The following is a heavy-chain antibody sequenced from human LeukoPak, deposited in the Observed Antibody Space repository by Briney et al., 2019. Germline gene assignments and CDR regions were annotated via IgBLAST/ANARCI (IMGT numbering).Heavy chain of an antibody. Sequence: PGGSLRLXCVASGFPFSGYWMDWVRQAPGKGMEWVANIKEDGTVKYYAGSVKGRFTISRDNAKNSLYLQMNSLRAEDTAVYYCSRSLDYLGQGVLVTVSP. CDR2: IKEDGTVK. CDR1: GFPFSGYW. V-gene: IGHV3-7*01. CDR3: SRSLDY. J-gene: IGHJ4*02.